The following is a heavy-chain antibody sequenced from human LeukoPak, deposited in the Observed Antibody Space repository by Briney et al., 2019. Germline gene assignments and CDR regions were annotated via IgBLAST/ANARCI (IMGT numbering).Heavy chain of an antibody. V-gene: IGHV4-34*01. CDR2: INHSGST. Sequence: SGTLSLTCAVYGGSFSGYYWSWIRQPPGKGLEWIGEINHSGSTNYNPSLKSRVTISVDTSKNQFSLKLSSVTAADTAVYYCARGRRSTVPFDYWGQGTLVTVSS. J-gene: IGHJ4*02. D-gene: IGHD4-17*01. CDR3: ARGRRSTVPFDY. CDR1: GGSFSGYY.